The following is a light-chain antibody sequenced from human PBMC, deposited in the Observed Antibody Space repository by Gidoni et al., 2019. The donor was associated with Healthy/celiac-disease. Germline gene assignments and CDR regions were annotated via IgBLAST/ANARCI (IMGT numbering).Light chain of an antibody. J-gene: IGLJ2*01. CDR2: DVS. CDR3: SSYTSSSPVV. Sequence: QSALTQPASVSGSPGQPITTSCTGTSSDVGGYNYVSWYQQHPGKAPKLMIYDVSNRPSGVSKRVSGSKSGNTASLTISGLQAEDEADYYCSSYTSSSPVVFGGGTKLTVL. CDR1: SSDVGGYNY. V-gene: IGLV2-14*01.